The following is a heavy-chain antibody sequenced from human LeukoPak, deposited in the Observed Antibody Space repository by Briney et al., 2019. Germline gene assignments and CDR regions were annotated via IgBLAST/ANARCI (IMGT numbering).Heavy chain of an antibody. D-gene: IGHD5-18*01. CDR2: ISSTGST. CDR3: ARDPARGYSYGLGY. Sequence: SETLSLTCAVSGDPISSGGYSWSWIRQPPGKALEWIGYISSTGSTYYNPSLKSRLSISSDTSKNQFSLNLSSVTAADTAVYYCARDPARGYSYGLGYWGQGTLVTVSS. CDR1: GDPISSGGYS. J-gene: IGHJ4*02. V-gene: IGHV4-30-4*07.